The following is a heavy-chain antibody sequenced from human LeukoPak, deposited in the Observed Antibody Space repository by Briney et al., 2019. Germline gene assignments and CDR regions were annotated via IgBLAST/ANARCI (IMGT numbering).Heavy chain of an antibody. CDR3: ATVGWEIVGATLFDY. V-gene: IGHV1-24*01. CDR2: FDPEDGET. D-gene: IGHD1-26*01. CDR1: GYTLTELS. Sequence: ASVKVSCKVSGYTLTELSMHWVRQAPGKGLEWMGGFDPEDGETIYAQKFQGRVTMTEDTPTDTAYMELSSLRSEDTAVYYCATVGWEIVGATLFDYWGQGTLVTVSS. J-gene: IGHJ4*02.